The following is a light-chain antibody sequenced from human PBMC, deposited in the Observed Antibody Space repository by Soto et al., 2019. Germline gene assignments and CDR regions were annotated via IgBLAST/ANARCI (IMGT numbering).Light chain of an antibody. CDR3: QQCSDWPRT. Sequence: EIVLTQSPATLSVSPGERATLSCRASQSVSSYLAWYQQKPGQAPRLLIYDASNRATGIPARFSGSGSGTDFTLTISSLEPEDVAVYYCQQCSDWPRTFGQGTKVDIK. J-gene: IGKJ1*01. CDR1: QSVSSY. CDR2: DAS. V-gene: IGKV3-11*01.